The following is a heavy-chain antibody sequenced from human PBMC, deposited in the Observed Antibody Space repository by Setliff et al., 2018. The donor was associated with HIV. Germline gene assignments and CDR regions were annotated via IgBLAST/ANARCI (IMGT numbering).Heavy chain of an antibody. CDR1: GYSFTDYF. CDR2: ISPNNGDK. D-gene: IGHD7-27*01. CDR3: ARQLSNSLDY. J-gene: IGHJ4*02. Sequence: ASVKVSCKASGYSFTDYFMHWVRQAPGQGLEWMGWISPNNGDKNIPQSFQGRVTMTRDTSINTAYMELSGLRSDDAAMYYCARQLSNSLDYWGQGTLVTVSS. V-gene: IGHV1-2*02.